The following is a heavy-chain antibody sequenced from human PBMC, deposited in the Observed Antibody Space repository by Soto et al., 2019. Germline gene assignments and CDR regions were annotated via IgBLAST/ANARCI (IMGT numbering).Heavy chain of an antibody. J-gene: IGHJ4*02. Sequence: QVQLVESGGDVVQPGRSLRLSCAASGFTFNYYAMHWVRQAPGKGLEWVALISYGGSNKYYADSVKGRFTISRDNSENTLYLQMNSLGVDDTAVYYCARTPETGGFYHYFDYWGRGTLVTVSS. D-gene: IGHD2-8*02. CDR2: ISYGGSNK. V-gene: IGHV3-30-3*01. CDR3: ARTPETGGFYHYFDY. CDR1: GFTFNYYA.